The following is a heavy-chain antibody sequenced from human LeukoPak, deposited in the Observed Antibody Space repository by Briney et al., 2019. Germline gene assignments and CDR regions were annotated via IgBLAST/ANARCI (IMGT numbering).Heavy chain of an antibody. CDR3: ARDRGGISTSNWFDP. CDR1: GHTFTSYG. J-gene: IGHJ5*02. D-gene: IGHD5/OR15-5a*01. Sequence: ASVKVSCKASGHTFTSYGISWVRQAPGQGLEWMGWISAYNGNTNYAQKLQGRVTMTTDTSTSTAYMELRSLRSDDTAVYYCARDRGGISTSNWFDPWGQGTLVTVSS. V-gene: IGHV1-18*01. CDR2: ISAYNGNT.